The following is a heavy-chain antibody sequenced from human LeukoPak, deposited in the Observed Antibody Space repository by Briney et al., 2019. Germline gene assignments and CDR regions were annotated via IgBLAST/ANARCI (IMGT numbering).Heavy chain of an antibody. Sequence: PGGSPRLSCAASGFTFSNYGIHWVRQAPGKGLEWVAVIWYDGNNKHYADSVKGRFTISRDNSKSTLSLQMNSLRAEDTAVYYCARDLGLYSPPYYYYYYMDVWGKGTTVTVSS. CDR1: GFTFSNYG. V-gene: IGHV3-33*01. CDR2: IWYDGNNK. J-gene: IGHJ6*03. D-gene: IGHD3-16*02. CDR3: ARDLGLYSPPYYYYYYMDV.